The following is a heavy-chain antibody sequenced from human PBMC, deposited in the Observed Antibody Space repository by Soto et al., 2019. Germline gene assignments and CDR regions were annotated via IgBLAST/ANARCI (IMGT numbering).Heavy chain of an antibody. D-gene: IGHD3-10*01. J-gene: IGHJ4*02. V-gene: IGHV3-7*03. Sequence: EVQLVESGGGLVQPGGSLRLSCAASGFTFSNYWMTWVRQAPGKGLEWVANIIKDGSEKSYVDSVKGRFTISRDNAKNSLYLEMNSLRVEDTAVYYRARDWGGLGYWGQGTLVTVSS. CDR2: IIKDGSEK. CDR3: ARDWGGLGY. CDR1: GFTFSNYW.